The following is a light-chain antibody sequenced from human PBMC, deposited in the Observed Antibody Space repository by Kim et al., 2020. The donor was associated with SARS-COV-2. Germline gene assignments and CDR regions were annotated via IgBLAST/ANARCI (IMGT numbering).Light chain of an antibody. V-gene: IGLV1-44*01. CDR1: RSDVGSNT. J-gene: IGLJ3*02. CDR3: ASWDDSLSGWV. CDR2: SKV. Sequence: QVVPLSCTGSRSDVGSNTVVWYHQFPGRTPNLLMYSKVQRRSGVPARFSGSKSGTAASLAISGLQSEDDADYYCASWDDSLSGWVFGGGTQLTVL.